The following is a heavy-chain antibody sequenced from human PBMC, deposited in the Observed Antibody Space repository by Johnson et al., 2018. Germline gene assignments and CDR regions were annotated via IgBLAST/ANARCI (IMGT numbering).Heavy chain of an antibody. Sequence: VQLVQSGGGLVQPGRSLRLSCAASGFTFDDYAMHWVRQAPGKGLEWVSAIGTAGDTYYPGSVTGRFTIPSENAKNSLYFQMNSLRAGGTAGYYCAKGGSRTIVGVVIPPPSYYHYGRDVWGQGTKVTVSS. J-gene: IGHJ6*02. CDR3: AKGGSRTIVGVVIPPPSYYHYGRDV. CDR1: GFTFDDYA. V-gene: IGHV3-13*01. D-gene: IGHD3-3*01. CDR2: IGTAGDT.